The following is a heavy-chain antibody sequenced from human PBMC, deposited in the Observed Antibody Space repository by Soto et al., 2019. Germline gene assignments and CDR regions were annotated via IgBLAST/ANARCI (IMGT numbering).Heavy chain of an antibody. Sequence: SVKVSCKASGGTFSSYAISWVRQAPGQGLDWMGGIIPIFGTANYAQKFQGRVTITADESTSTAYMELSSLRSEDTAVYYCARDLRVRIKTYYYYYGMDVWGQGTTVTVS. CDR1: GGTFSSYA. CDR2: IIPIFGTA. V-gene: IGHV1-69*13. J-gene: IGHJ6*02. CDR3: ARDLRVRIKTYYYYYGMDV.